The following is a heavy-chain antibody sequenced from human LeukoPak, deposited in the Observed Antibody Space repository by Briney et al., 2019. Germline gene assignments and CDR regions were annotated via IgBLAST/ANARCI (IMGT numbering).Heavy chain of an antibody. CDR1: GFTFYSYG. Sequence: GRSLRLSCAASGFTFYSYGMHWVRQAPGKGLEWVASISHGGSDKYFGDSVKGRFTISRDNSKNTLYLQMNSLRAEDTAAYYCAKDNVDYYFNYWGQGTLVTVSS. J-gene: IGHJ4*02. CDR2: ISHGGSDK. V-gene: IGHV3-30*18. D-gene: IGHD4-17*01. CDR3: AKDNVDYYFNY.